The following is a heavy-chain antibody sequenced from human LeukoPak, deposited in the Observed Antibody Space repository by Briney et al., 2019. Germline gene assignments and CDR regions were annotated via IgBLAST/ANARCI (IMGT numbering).Heavy chain of an antibody. Sequence: QPGGSLRLSCAASGFTFSSYAMSWVRQAPGKGLEWVSAISGSGGSTYYADSVKGRFTISRDNAKNTLFLQMSSLRAEDTAVYFCAREILAPGKTHDYWGQGTLVTVSS. J-gene: IGHJ4*02. CDR3: AREILAPGKTHDY. CDR2: ISGSGGST. CDR1: GFTFSSYA. V-gene: IGHV3-23*01.